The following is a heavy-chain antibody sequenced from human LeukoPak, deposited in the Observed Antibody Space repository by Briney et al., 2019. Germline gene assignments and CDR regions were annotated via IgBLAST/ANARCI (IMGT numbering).Heavy chain of an antibody. J-gene: IGHJ4*02. CDR2: IIPIFATT. V-gene: IGHV1-69*01. CDR3: ARAPTRSYDFVW. Sequence: SVKVSCKASGGTFSSYAISWVRQAPGQGLEWMGGIIPIFATTNYAQKFQGRVTISADESTSTAYMELSSPRSEDTAIYYCARAPTRSYDFVWWGQGTLVTVSS. CDR1: GGTFSSYA. D-gene: IGHD3-3*01.